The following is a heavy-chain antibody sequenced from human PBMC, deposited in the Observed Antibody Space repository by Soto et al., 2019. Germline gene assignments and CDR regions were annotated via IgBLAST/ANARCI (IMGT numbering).Heavy chain of an antibody. CDR3: ARAGIDFWSGYYTNWFDP. V-gene: IGHV4-30-2*01. D-gene: IGHD3-3*01. CDR2: IYHSGST. J-gene: IGHJ5*02. Sequence: PSETLSLTCAVSGGSISSGGYSWSWIRQPPGKGLEWIGYIYHSGSTYYNPSLKSRVTISVDRSKNQFSLKLSSVTAADTAVYYCARAGIDFWSGYYTNWFDPWGQGTLVTVSS. CDR1: GGSISSGGYS.